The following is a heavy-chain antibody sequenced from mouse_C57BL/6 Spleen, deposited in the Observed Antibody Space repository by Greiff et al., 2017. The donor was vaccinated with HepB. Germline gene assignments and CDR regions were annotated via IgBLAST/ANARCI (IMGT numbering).Heavy chain of an antibody. CDR1: GYAFSSSW. Sequence: QVQLQQSGPELVKPGASVKISCKASGYAFSSSWMNWVKQRPGKGLEWIGRIYPGDGDTNYNGKFKGKATLTADKSYSTAYMQLSSLTSEDSAVYFCAADGLRRGYYFDYWGQGTTLTVSS. CDR3: AADGLRRGYYFDY. D-gene: IGHD2-4*01. J-gene: IGHJ2*01. CDR2: IYPGDGDT. V-gene: IGHV1-82*01.